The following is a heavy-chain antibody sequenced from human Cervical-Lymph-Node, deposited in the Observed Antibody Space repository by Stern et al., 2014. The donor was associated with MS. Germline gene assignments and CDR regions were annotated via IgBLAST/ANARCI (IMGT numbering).Heavy chain of an antibody. V-gene: IGHV5-51*03. CDR1: GDSFSTYA. CDR3: ASSLDADYIGYFDS. D-gene: IGHD4-11*01. J-gene: IGHJ4*02. Sequence: EVQLEESGAEVKKPGESLRISCRISGDSFSTYAIAWVRQMPGKGLEWIGMFYPSDSDIRYSPSFQGQVSISADQSISTAYLQWISLKASDSAIYYCASSLDADYIGYFDSWGQGTLVTVSS. CDR2: FYPSDSDI.